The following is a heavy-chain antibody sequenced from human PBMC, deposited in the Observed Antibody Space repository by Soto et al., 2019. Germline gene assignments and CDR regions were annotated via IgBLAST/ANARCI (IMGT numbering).Heavy chain of an antibody. CDR1: GYTFSSYG. J-gene: IGHJ3*01. CDR2: INVGNGNT. V-gene: IGHV1-3*01. Sequence: ASVKVSCKASGYTFSSYGMHWVRQAPGQRLEWMGWINVGNGNTAYSQKFQGRVTITRDTTASTAYMELSSLTSEDTAVYYCARQDAFDVWGQGTMVTVSS. CDR3: ARQDAFDV.